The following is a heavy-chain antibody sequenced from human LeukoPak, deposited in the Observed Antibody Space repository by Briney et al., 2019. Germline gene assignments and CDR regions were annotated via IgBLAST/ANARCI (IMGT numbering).Heavy chain of an antibody. Sequence: PSETLSLTCTVSGGSISSYYWSWIRQPAGKGLEWIGRIYTSGSTNYNPSLKSRATMSVDTSKNQFSLKLSSVTAADTAVYYCARDRYYDSSGYLPFDYWGQGTLVTVSS. CDR2: IYTSGST. V-gene: IGHV4-4*07. D-gene: IGHD3-22*01. CDR3: ARDRYYDSSGYLPFDY. J-gene: IGHJ4*02. CDR1: GGSISSYY.